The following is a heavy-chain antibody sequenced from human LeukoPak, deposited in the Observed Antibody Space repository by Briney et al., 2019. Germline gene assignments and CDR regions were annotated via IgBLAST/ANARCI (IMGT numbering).Heavy chain of an antibody. Sequence: QAGGSLRLSCAASGFTFSHYALHWVRQAPGKGLEWVAFIRYDGTNKYYADSVKGRFTISGDNSKNTLYLQMNSLRAEDTAVYYCAKDLCSGNNCYSSDWGQGTLVTVSS. J-gene: IGHJ4*02. CDR3: AKDLCSGNNCYSSD. CDR1: GFTFSHYA. V-gene: IGHV3-30*02. D-gene: IGHD2-2*02. CDR2: IRYDGTNK.